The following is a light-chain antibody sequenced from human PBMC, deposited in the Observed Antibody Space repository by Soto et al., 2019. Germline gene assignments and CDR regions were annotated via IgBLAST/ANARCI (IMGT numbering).Light chain of an antibody. J-gene: IGLJ2*01. CDR1: SSDVGGYNY. V-gene: IGLV2-14*01. CDR2: DVS. CDR3: RSYTSSSTRV. Sequence: QSALTQPASVSGSPGQSITISCTGTSSDVGGYNYVSWYQQHPGKAPKLMIYDVSTRPSGVSNRFSGSKSGNTASLTISGLQAEDEADYYCRSYTSSSTRVFGGGTKVTVL.